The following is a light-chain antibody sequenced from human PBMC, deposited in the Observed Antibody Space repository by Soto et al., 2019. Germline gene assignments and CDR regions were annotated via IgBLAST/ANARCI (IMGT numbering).Light chain of an antibody. CDR1: QNVENY. Sequence: DIQMTQSPSTLSASVGYRVTITCRASQNVENYLAWYQQKPGKAPKLLIYDASSLESGVPSRFSGSGSGTEFTLTISSLQPDDFATYYCQHYNSYPWTFGQGTKVDIK. CDR2: DAS. J-gene: IGKJ1*01. CDR3: QHYNSYPWT. V-gene: IGKV1-5*01.